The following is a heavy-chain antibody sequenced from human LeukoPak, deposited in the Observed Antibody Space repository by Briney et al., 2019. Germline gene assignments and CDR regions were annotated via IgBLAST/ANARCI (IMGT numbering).Heavy chain of an antibody. Sequence: ASVKVSCKASGYTFTGYYMYWVRQAPGQGLEWMGWISAYNGNTNYAQKLQGRVTMTTDTSTSTAYMELRSLRSDDTAVYYCARWRGYCSGGSCPGFDYWGQGTLVTVSS. CDR1: GYTFTGYY. J-gene: IGHJ4*02. D-gene: IGHD2-15*01. V-gene: IGHV1-18*04. CDR3: ARWRGYCSGGSCPGFDY. CDR2: ISAYNGNT.